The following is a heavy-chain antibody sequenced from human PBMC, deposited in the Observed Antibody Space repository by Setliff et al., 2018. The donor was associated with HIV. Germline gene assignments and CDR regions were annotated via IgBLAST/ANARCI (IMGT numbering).Heavy chain of an antibody. D-gene: IGHD1-26*01. CDR1: RFTFNDYW. J-gene: IGHJ4*02. CDR2: IDRDGSET. V-gene: IGHV3-7*01. CDR3: AKDSNWEPRHPKFFDS. Sequence: PGGSLRLSCVASRFTFNDYWMSWVRQAPGKGLEWVANIDRDGSETNYVDSVKGRFTIFRDNAKSSMYLQMNSLRVEDTAIYYCAKDSNWEPRHPKFFDSWGQGTLVTVSS.